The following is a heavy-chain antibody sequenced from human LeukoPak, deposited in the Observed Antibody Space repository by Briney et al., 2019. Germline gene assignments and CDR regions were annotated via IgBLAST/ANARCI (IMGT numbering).Heavy chain of an antibody. V-gene: IGHV3-30*02. CDR3: ARDLAVGATKEKDYGMDV. D-gene: IGHD1-26*01. Sequence: GGSLRLSCAASGFTFSSYGMHWVRQAPGKGLEWVAFIRYDGSNKYYADSVKGRFTISRDNSKNTLYLQMNSLRAEDTAVYYCARDLAVGATKEKDYGMDVWGQGTTVTVSS. J-gene: IGHJ6*02. CDR2: IRYDGSNK. CDR1: GFTFSSYG.